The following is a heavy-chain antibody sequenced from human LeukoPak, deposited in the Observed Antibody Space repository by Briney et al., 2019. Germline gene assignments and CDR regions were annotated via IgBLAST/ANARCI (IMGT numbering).Heavy chain of an antibody. D-gene: IGHD6-13*01. V-gene: IGHV1-2*02. CDR3: ARDPRIAAAGRYGMDV. CDR2: INPNSGGT. J-gene: IGHJ6*02. CDR1: GYTFTGYY. Sequence: ASVKVSCKASGYTFTGYYMHWVRQAPGQGLEWMGWINPNSGGTNYAQKFQGRATMTRDTSISTAYMELSRLRSDDTAVYYCARDPRIAAAGRYGMDVWGQGTTVTVSS.